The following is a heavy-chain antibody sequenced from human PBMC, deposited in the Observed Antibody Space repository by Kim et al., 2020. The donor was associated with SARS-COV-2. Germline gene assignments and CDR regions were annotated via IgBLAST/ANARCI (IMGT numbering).Heavy chain of an antibody. Sequence: GGSLRLSCAASGFTFSSYEMNWVRQAPGKGLEWVSYISSSGSTIYYADSVKGRFTISRDTAKNSLYLQMNSLRAEDTAVYYCARMGGLLHQRITMVRGGSLDPKTKNLEKDYWGQGTLVTVSS. D-gene: IGHD3-10*01. CDR1: GFTFSSYE. J-gene: IGHJ4*02. V-gene: IGHV3-48*03. CDR2: ISSSGSTI. CDR3: ARMGGLLHQRITMVRGGSLDPKTKNLEKDY.